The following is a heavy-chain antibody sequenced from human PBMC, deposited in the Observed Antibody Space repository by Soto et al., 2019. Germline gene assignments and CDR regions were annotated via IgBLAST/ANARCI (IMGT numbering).Heavy chain of an antibody. CDR3: ARETPMKQQLGWFDP. D-gene: IGHD6-13*01. CDR1: GYTFTNYA. J-gene: IGHJ5*02. V-gene: IGHV1-3*01. Sequence: ASVKVSCKASGYTFTNYAMHWVRQAPGQRLEWMGWINAGNGNTKYSQKFQGRVTITADTSASTAYMELSSLRSEDTAVYYCARETPMKQQLGWFDPWGQGTLVTVSS. CDR2: INAGNGNT.